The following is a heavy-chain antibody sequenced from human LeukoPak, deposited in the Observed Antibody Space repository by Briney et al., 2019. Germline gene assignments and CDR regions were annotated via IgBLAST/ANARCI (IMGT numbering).Heavy chain of an antibody. V-gene: IGHV3-23*01. CDR3: ARCSYSGGSCPDY. CDR2: ISGSGGST. J-gene: IGHJ4*02. Sequence: GSLRLSCAASGFTFSSYAMSWVRQAPGKGLEWVSAISGSGGSTYYADSVKGRFTISRDNSKNTLYLQMNSLRVEDTAVYYCARCSYSGGSCPDYWGQGIMVTISS. D-gene: IGHD2-15*01. CDR1: GFTFSSYA.